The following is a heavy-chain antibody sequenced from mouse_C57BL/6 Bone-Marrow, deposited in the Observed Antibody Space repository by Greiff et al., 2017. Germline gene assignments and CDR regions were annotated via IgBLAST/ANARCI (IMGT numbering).Heavy chain of an antibody. CDR2: ISYDGSN. J-gene: IGHJ4*01. V-gene: IGHV3-6*01. Sequence: EVKLMESGPGLVKPSQSLSLTCSVTGYSITSGYYWNWIRQFPGNKLEWMGYISYDGSNNYNPSLKNRISITRDTSKNQFFLKLNSVTTEDTATYYCAIDYDGGYWGQGTSVTVSS. CDR1: GYSITSGYY. D-gene: IGHD2-4*01. CDR3: AIDYDGGY.